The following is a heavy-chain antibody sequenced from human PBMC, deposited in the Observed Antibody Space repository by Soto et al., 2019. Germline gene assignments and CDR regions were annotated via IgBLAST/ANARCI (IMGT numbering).Heavy chain of an antibody. J-gene: IGHJ4*02. D-gene: IGHD1-26*01. CDR3: ATWRTYSGSYCFDY. CDR1: GGTFKTYT. CDR2: IIPMYDSA. V-gene: IGHV1-69*01. Sequence: QVQLVQSGAELKKPGSSVNVSCAASGGTFKTYTINWVRQAPGQGLEWIGQIIPMYDSANYAQRFQSRVTISSYQSTNIAYMELSGLSSEDTALYYCATWRTYSGSYCFDYWGQGTLVSVAS.